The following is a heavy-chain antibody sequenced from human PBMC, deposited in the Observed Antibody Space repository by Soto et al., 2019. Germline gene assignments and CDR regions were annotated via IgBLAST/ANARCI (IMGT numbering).Heavy chain of an antibody. CDR1: GVTFTRQD. J-gene: IGHJ4*02. CDR2: IIPIFGTP. CDR3: ATNEGRDGYSFDY. V-gene: IGHV1-69*13. Sequence: SMKVSGKASGVTFTRQDMRWVRQAPGQGLEWMGGIIPIFGTPQYAEKFQDRVTITADESTSTAYMELSSLTSEDTAVYYCATNEGRDGYSFDYWGQGTLVTVSS. D-gene: IGHD5-12*01.